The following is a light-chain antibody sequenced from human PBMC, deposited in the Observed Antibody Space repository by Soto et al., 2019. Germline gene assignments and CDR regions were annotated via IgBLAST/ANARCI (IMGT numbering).Light chain of an antibody. CDR1: QSVSSSY. V-gene: IGKV3-20*01. CDR2: GAS. J-gene: IGKJ5*01. CDR3: QQYGSSPLSIT. Sequence: EIVLTQSPGTLSLSPGERATLSCRASQSVSSSYLAWYQQKPGQAPRLLIYGASSRATGIPDRFSGSGSGTDFTLTISRLEPEDFAVYYCQQYGSSPLSITFGQGLRLAI.